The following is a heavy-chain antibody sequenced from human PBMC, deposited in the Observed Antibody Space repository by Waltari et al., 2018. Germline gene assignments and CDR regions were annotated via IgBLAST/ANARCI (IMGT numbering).Heavy chain of an antibody. J-gene: IGHJ3*02. V-gene: IGHV4-59*01. D-gene: IGHD3-22*01. CDR1: GGSISSYY. CDR3: ARDSYYDSSCYPNDAFDI. Sequence: QVQLQESGPGLVKPSETLSLTCTVSGGSISSYYWSWIRQPPGKGLEWIWYIYYSGSTNHHPSLKSRVPISVDTSKNQFSLKLSSVTAADTAVYYCARDSYYDSSCYPNDAFDILGQGTMVTVSS. CDR2: IYYSGST.